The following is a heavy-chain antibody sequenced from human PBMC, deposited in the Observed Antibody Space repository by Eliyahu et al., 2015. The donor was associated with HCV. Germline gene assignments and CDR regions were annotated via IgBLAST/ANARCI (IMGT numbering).Heavy chain of an antibody. CDR3: AKDGLDKRSAEYSSGWPDY. J-gene: IGHJ4*02. D-gene: IGHD6-19*01. V-gene: IGHV3-30*18. CDR1: GFTFSSYG. Sequence: QVQLVESGGGVVQPGRSLRLSCAASGFTFSSYGMHWVRQAPGKGLEWVAVISYDGSNKYYADSVKGRFTISRDNSKNTLYLQMNSLRAEDTAVYYCAKDGLDKRSAEYSSGWPDYWGQGTLVTVSS. CDR2: ISYDGSNK.